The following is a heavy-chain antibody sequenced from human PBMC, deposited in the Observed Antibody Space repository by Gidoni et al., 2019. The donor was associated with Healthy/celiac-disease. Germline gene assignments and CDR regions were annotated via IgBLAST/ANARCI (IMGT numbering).Heavy chain of an antibody. V-gene: IGHV3-23*01. CDR2: ISGSGGST. CDR3: AKGSTVTKEFGY. J-gene: IGHJ4*02. CDR1: GFTFSSYA. Sequence: EVQLLESGGGLVQPGGSPRLSCAASGFTFSSYAMSWVRPAPGKGLEWVSAISGSGGSTYYADSVKGRFTISRDNSKNTLYLQMNSLRAEDTAVYYCAKGSTVTKEFGYWGQGTLVTVSS. D-gene: IGHD4-17*01.